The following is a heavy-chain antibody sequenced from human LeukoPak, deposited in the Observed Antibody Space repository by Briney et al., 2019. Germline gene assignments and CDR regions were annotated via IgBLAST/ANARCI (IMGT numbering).Heavy chain of an antibody. Sequence: GESLKISCKGSGYSFTSYWIGWVRQMPGKGLEWMGIIYPGDSDTRYSPSFQGQVTISADKSISTAYLQWSSLKASDTAMYYCARALWFGESRPYYFDYWGQGTLVTVSS. CDR3: ARALWFGESRPYYFDY. D-gene: IGHD3-10*01. CDR1: GYSFTSYW. V-gene: IGHV5-51*01. CDR2: IYPGDSDT. J-gene: IGHJ4*02.